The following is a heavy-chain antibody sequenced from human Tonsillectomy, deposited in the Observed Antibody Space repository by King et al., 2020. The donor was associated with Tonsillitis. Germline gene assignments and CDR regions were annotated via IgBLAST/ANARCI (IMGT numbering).Heavy chain of an antibody. Sequence: VQLVESGGGLVQPGGSLRLSCAASGFTFSSYAVHWVRQAPGKGLEYVSAISGNGGSTYYANSVKGRFTISRDNSKNTLYLQMGSLRAEDMAVYYCARVGEQWQTRGYFDLWGRGTLVTVSS. D-gene: IGHD6-19*01. CDR1: GFTFSSYA. V-gene: IGHV3-64*01. J-gene: IGHJ2*01. CDR2: ISGNGGST. CDR3: ARVGEQWQTRGYFDL.